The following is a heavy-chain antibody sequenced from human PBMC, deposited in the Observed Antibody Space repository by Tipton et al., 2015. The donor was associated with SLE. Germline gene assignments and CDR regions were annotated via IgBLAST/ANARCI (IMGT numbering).Heavy chain of an antibody. CDR2: IYHSGST. V-gene: IGHV4-38-2*02. J-gene: IGHJ4*02. CDR1: GYSISSGYY. Sequence: TLSLTCAVSGYSISSGYYWGWIRQPPGKGLEWIGSIYHSGSTYYNPSLKSRVTISVDTSKNQFSLKLSSVTAADTAVYYCARESGDTAMEERTWYFDYWGQGTLVTVSS. CDR3: ARESGDTAMEERTWYFDY. D-gene: IGHD5-18*01.